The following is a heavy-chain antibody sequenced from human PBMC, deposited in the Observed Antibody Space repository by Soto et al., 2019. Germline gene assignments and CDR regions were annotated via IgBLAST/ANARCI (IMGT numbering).Heavy chain of an antibody. CDR3: ARDSALEWLFFDY. CDR1: GFTFNSYS. J-gene: IGHJ4*02. Sequence: EVQLVESGGGLVQPGGSLRLSCAASGFTFNSYSMNWVRQAPGKGLEWVSYISSSTIYYADSVKGRFTISRDNAKNSLYLQMNSLRDEDTAVYYCARDSALEWLFFDYWGQGTLVTVSS. V-gene: IGHV3-48*02. CDR2: ISSSTI. D-gene: IGHD3-3*01.